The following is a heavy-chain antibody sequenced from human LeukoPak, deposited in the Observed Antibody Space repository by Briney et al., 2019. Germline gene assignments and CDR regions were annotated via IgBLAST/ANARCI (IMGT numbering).Heavy chain of an antibody. CDR3: AKRGVVIRVILVGFHREAYYFDS. Sequence: GGSLRLSCAVSGITLSNYGMSWVRQAPGKGLEWVAGISSSGGSTNYADSVKGRFTISRDSPKNTLFLQMNSLRAEDTAVYFCAKRGVVIRVILVGFHREAYYFDSWGQGALVIVSS. V-gene: IGHV3-23*01. D-gene: IGHD2-21*01. CDR2: ISSSGGST. CDR1: GITLSNYG. J-gene: IGHJ4*02.